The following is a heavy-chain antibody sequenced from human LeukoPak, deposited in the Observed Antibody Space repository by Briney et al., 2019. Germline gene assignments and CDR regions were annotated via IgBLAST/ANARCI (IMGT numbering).Heavy chain of an antibody. D-gene: IGHD3-10*01. Sequence: ASVKVSCKTSGDIHPTYGINWVRQAPGQGLEWMGWINAYNGKTSYVRKFQGRVTMTTDTSTSTVYMELRSLRSDNAAVYYCARGRGAANDAFDIWGQGTMVTVSS. V-gene: IGHV1-18*01. CDR1: GDIHPTYG. CDR2: INAYNGKT. J-gene: IGHJ3*02. CDR3: ARGRGAANDAFDI.